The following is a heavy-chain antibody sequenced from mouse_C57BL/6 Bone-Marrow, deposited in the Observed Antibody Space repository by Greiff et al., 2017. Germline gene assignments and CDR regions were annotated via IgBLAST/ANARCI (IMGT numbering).Heavy chain of an antibody. J-gene: IGHJ4*01. D-gene: IGHD4-1*01. CDR2: INPNNGGT. V-gene: IGHV1-26*01. CDR1: GYTFTDYY. CDR3: ARLGPHAMDY. Sequence: VQLQQSGPELVKPGASVKISCKASGYTFTDYYMNWVKQSHGKSLEWIGDINPNNGGTSYNQKFKGKATLTVDKSSSTAYMELRSLTSEDSAVYYCARLGPHAMDYWGQGTSVTVSS.